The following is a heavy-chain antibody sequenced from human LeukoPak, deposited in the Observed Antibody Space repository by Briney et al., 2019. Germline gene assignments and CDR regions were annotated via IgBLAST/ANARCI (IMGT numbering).Heavy chain of an antibody. CDR2: IYTSGST. J-gene: IGHJ4*02. Sequence: PSETLSLTCTVSGGSISSYYWSWIRQPAGKGLEWIGRIYTSGSTNYNPSLKSRVTMSVDTSKNQFSLKLSSVTAADTAVYYCARDKYYYDSSGCIRFDYWGQGTLVTASS. CDR3: ARDKYYYDSSGCIRFDY. CDR1: GGSISSYY. V-gene: IGHV4-4*07. D-gene: IGHD3-22*01.